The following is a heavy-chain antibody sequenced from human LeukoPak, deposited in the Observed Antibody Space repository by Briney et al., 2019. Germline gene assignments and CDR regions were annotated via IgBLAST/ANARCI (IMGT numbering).Heavy chain of an antibody. CDR3: ARVRSDYGDQRYYFDY. CDR2: INPNSGGT. CDR1: GYTFTAYY. V-gene: IGHV1-2*02. D-gene: IGHD4-17*01. Sequence: ASVKVSCKASGYTFTAYYMHWVRQAPGQGLEWMGWINPNSGGTNYAQKFQGRVTMTRDTSTSTVYMELSSLRSEDTAVYYCARVRSDYGDQRYYFDYWGQGTLVTVSS. J-gene: IGHJ4*02.